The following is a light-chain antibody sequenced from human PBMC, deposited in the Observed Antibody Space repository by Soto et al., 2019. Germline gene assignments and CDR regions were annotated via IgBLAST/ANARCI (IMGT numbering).Light chain of an antibody. V-gene: IGLV3-1*01. CDR2: QDN. J-gene: IGLJ2*01. CDR3: LAWDSSTYVV. Sequence: SSELTQPPSVSVSPGQTASIACSGDKLGERYASWYQQRPGQSPVLVIHQDNKRPSGIPERFSGSNSGNTATLTISGTQAMDEADYYCLAWDSSTYVVFGGGTKLTVL. CDR1: KLGERY.